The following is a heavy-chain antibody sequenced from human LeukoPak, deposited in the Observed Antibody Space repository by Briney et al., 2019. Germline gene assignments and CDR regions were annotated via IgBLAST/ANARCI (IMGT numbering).Heavy chain of an antibody. CDR1: GFSFSNAW. CDR2: IKTKADGETR. Sequence: GGSLRLSCAASGFSFSNAWMNWVRQSPGKGLEWLGRIKTKADGETREYSAPVKGRFTISRDDSKNTLFLQMNSLKADDTAVYYCTTRIITTSDYWGQGVLVTVSP. CDR3: TTRIITTSDY. V-gene: IGHV3-15*01. J-gene: IGHJ4*02. D-gene: IGHD3-3*01.